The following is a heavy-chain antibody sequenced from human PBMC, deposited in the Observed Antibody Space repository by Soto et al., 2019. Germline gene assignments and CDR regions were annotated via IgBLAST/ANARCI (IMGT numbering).Heavy chain of an antibody. CDR2: ISASGGST. CDR1: GFTFSTYA. J-gene: IGHJ4*02. D-gene: IGHD5-18*01. V-gene: IGHV3-23*01. Sequence: EVQLLESGGGLVQPGGSLRLSCAASGFTFSTYAMTWVRQAPGKGLEWFSGISASGGSTHYADSVKGRFTISRDNSKNTLYLQMNSLRVEDTAVYYCAKVVFPSSDGYLFYYWGQGTLVTVSS. CDR3: AKVVFPSSDGYLFYY.